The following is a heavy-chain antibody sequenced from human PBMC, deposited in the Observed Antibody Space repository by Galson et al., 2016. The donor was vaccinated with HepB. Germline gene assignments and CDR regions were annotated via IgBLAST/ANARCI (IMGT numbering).Heavy chain of an antibody. CDR2: ISYDGSNK. CDR3: AKASLGQLWHNFFDY. CDR1: GFTLSRYG. J-gene: IGHJ4*02. Sequence: SLRLSCAASGFTLSRYGMHWVRQAPGKGLEWVAVISYDGSNKYYGDSVKDRFSISRDNSKNTLYLQMNSLRPEDTAVYFCAKASLGQLWHNFFDYWGQGSLVTVSS. V-gene: IGHV3-30*18. D-gene: IGHD5-18*01.